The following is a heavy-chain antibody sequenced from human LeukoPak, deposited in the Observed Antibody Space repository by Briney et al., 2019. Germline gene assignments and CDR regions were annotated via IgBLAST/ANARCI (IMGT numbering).Heavy chain of an antibody. Sequence: PGGSLRLSRAVSGITLSNYGMSWVRQAPGKGLEWVAGISDGGGSRNYADSVKGRFTISRDNPKNTLYLQMNSLRAEDTAVYFCAKRGVVIRAVIIVGFHKEAYYFDYWGQGALVTVSS. CDR3: AKRGVVIRAVIIVGFHKEAYYFDY. V-gene: IGHV3-23*01. J-gene: IGHJ4*02. CDR2: ISDGGGSR. CDR1: GITLSNYG. D-gene: IGHD3-10*01.